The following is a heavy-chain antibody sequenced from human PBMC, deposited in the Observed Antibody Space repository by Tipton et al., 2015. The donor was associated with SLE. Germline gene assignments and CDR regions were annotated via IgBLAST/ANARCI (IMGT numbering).Heavy chain of an antibody. V-gene: IGHV1-69*05. CDR3: ARGYTTVAFFDY. D-gene: IGHD4-23*01. Sequence: QLVQSGAEVKKPGASVKVSCKASGYTFTGYYMHWVRQAPGQGLEWMGGIISVFGTPHYAQNFQGRLTITTDESTSSAYMELSSLRSEDTAIYFCARGYTTVAFFDYWGQGSLVTVSS. J-gene: IGHJ4*02. CDR1: GYTFTGYY. CDR2: IISVFGTP.